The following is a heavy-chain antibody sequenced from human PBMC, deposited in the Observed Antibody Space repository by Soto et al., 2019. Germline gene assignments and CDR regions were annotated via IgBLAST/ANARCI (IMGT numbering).Heavy chain of an antibody. CDR3: AKPPDLQWLVLPLA. J-gene: IGHJ4*02. Sequence: GGSLRLSCAASGFTFSSYSMNWVRQAPGKGLEWVSSISSSSSNTYYADSVKGRFTISRDNAKNTLYLQMNSLRAEDTAVYYCAKPPDLQWLVLPLAWGQGTLVTVSS. CDR2: ISSSSSNT. V-gene: IGHV3-21*04. CDR1: GFTFSSYS. D-gene: IGHD6-19*01.